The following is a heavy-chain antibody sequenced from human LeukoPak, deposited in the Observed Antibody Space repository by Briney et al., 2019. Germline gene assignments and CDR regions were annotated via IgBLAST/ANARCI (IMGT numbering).Heavy chain of an antibody. Sequence: SETLSLTCTVSGGSMSSYYWSWIRQLPGKGLEWIGYIYYSGSTDYNPSLKSRVTISLDTSKNQFSLKLSSVTAADTAVYYCARDGRAYHYGMDVWGQGTTVTVSS. CDR3: ARDGRAYHYGMDV. J-gene: IGHJ6*02. V-gene: IGHV4-59*01. CDR1: GGSMSSYY. CDR2: IYYSGST.